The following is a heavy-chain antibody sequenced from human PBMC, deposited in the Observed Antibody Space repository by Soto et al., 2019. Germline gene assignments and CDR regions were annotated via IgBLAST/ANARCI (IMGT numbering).Heavy chain of an antibody. CDR1: GFTFDDYA. Sequence: EVQLVESGGGLVQPGRSLRLSCAASGFTFDDYAMHWVRQAPGKGLEWVSGISWNSGSIGYADSVKGRFTISRDNAKNSLYLQMNSLRAEDTALYYCAKDIGSGDSSDSLYPDAFDIWGQGTMVTVSS. CDR2: ISWNSGSI. V-gene: IGHV3-9*01. D-gene: IGHD6-19*01. CDR3: AKDIGSGDSSDSLYPDAFDI. J-gene: IGHJ3*02.